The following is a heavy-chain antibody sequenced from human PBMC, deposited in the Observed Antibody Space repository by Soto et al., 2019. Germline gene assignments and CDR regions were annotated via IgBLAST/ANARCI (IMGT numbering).Heavy chain of an antibody. J-gene: IGHJ6*02. Sequence: SETLSLTCAVYGGSFSGYYWSWIRQPPGKGLEWIGEINHSGSTNYNPSLKSRVTISVDTSKNQFSLKLSSVTAADTAVYYCARGRVTTRLNYYYYGMDVWGQGTRVTVSS. CDR1: GGSFSGYY. CDR2: INHSGST. V-gene: IGHV4-34*01. D-gene: IGHD4-4*01. CDR3: ARGRVTTRLNYYYYGMDV.